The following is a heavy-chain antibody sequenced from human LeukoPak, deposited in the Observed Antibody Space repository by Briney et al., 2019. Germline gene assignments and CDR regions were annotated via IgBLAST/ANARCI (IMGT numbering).Heavy chain of an antibody. CDR1: GFALNNFA. J-gene: IGHJ4*02. V-gene: IGHV3-23*01. Sequence: GGSLRLSCGASGFALNNFAMTWVRQAPGKGLEWLSVISVGGGATHYADSVKGRFTISRDNSKDTVYPQMDSLRAEDTAIYFCAKQAAGSSTWRSQHFDRWGQGTLVTVSS. CDR3: AKQAAGSSTWRSQHFDR. D-gene: IGHD2-2*01. CDR2: ISVGGGAT.